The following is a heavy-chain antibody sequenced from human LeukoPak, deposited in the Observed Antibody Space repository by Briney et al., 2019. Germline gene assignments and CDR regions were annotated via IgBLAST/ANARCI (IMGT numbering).Heavy chain of an antibody. CDR1: GYTLTELS. J-gene: IGHJ6*03. CDR3: ARVFYAKDIVVVPAYYYYYLDV. CDR2: INPNSGGT. V-gene: IGHV1-2*02. D-gene: IGHD2-2*01. Sequence: GASVKVSCKVSGYTLTELSMHWVRQAPGQGLEWMGWINPNSGGTNYAQKFQGRVTMTRDTSISTAYMEVSRLRSDDTAVYYCARVFYAKDIVVVPAYYYYYLDVWGKGTTVTVSS.